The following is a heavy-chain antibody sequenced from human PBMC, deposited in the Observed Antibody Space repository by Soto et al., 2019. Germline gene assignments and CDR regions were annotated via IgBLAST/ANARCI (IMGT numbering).Heavy chain of an antibody. CDR3: ARVQRDSAIGHFDH. V-gene: IGHV4-59*01. D-gene: IGHD5-18*01. CDR2: FYNSGNT. CDR1: GDSISNYY. J-gene: IGHJ4*02. Sequence: PSETLSLTCTVSGDSISNYYWTWIRQPPGKGLEWIGCFYNSGNTNYNPSLKSRVTISVDTSNNQFSLRVNSVTAADTAVYYCARVQRDSAIGHFDHWGQGILVTVSS.